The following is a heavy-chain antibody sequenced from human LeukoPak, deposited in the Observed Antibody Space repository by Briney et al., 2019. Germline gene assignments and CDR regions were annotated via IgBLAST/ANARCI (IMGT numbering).Heavy chain of an antibody. CDR2: ITPIFGTA. V-gene: IGHV1-69*13. Sequence: GASVKVSCKASGGTFSSNAISWVRQAPGQGLEWMGGITPIFGTANYAQKFQGRVTITADESTSTAYMELSSLRSEDTAVYYCATAQALSYDYLQWTRFDPWGQGTLVTVSS. CDR1: GGTFSSNA. CDR3: ATAQALSYDYLQWTRFDP. D-gene: IGHD5-12*01. J-gene: IGHJ5*02.